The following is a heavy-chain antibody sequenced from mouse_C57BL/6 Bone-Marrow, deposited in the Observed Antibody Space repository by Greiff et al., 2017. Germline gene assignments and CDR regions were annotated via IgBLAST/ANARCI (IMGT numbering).Heavy chain of an antibody. CDR3: TRRAIRDYLDY. CDR2: IRNKANNHAT. D-gene: IGHD1-1*01. Sequence: EVKVVESGGGLVQPGGSMKLSCAASGFTFSDAWMDWVRQSPEKGLEWVAEIRNKANNHATYYAESVKGRFTISRDDSKSSVYLQMNSLRAEDTGIYYCTRRAIRDYLDYWGQGTTLTVSS. V-gene: IGHV6-6*01. J-gene: IGHJ2*01. CDR1: GFTFSDAW.